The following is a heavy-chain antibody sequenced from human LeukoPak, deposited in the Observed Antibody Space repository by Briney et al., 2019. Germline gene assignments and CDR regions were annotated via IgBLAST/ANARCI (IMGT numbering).Heavy chain of an antibody. CDR1: GYTFSSYG. D-gene: IGHD2-2*01. Sequence: GASVKVSCKASGYTFSSYGISWVRQAPGQGLEWMGWINPNSGGTNYAQKFQGRVTMTRDTSISTAYMELSRLRSDDTAVYYCARVRPAALFDYWGQGTLVTVSS. CDR2: INPNSGGT. J-gene: IGHJ4*02. CDR3: ARVRPAALFDY. V-gene: IGHV1-2*02.